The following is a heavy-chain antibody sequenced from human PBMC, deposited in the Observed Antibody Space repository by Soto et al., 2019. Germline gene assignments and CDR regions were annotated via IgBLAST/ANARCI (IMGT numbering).Heavy chain of an antibody. D-gene: IGHD3-16*02. J-gene: IGHJ4*02. CDR3: ARDIRYDVDY. CDR2: INAENGHT. V-gene: IGHV1-18*01. CDR1: GYTFTNYG. Sequence: QVHLVQSGSEVKNPGASVKVSCKASGYTFTNYGISWVRQAPGQGLEWVGWINAENGHTNYAQKFQGRVTITADTSTATGYMDLRSVRSDDTAVYYCARDIRYDVDYWGQGTLVTVSS.